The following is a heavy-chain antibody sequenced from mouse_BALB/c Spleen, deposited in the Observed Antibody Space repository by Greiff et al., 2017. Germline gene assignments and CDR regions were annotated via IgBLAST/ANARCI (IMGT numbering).Heavy chain of an antibody. Sequence: VQLQQSGAELVKPGASVKLSCTASGFNIKDTYMHWVKQRPEQGLEWIGRIDPANGNTKYDPKFQGKATITADTSSNTAYLQLSSLTSEDTAVYYCARDYGWLLSWFTYWGQGTLVTVSA. CDR3: ARDYGWLLSWFTY. D-gene: IGHD2-3*01. J-gene: IGHJ3*01. V-gene: IGHV14-3*02. CDR1: GFNIKDTY. CDR2: IDPANGNT.